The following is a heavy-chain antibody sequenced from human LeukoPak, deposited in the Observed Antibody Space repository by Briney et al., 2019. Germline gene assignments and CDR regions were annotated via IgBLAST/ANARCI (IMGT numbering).Heavy chain of an antibody. CDR1: GGSFSGYY. Sequence: SETLSLTCAVYGGSFSGYYWSWIRQPPGKGLEWIGEINHSGSTNYNPSLKSRVTISVDTSNNQFSLKLNSVTAADTAVYYCARVQWLAPIDYWGQGTLVTVSS. J-gene: IGHJ4*02. CDR3: ARVQWLAPIDY. D-gene: IGHD6-19*01. CDR2: INHSGST. V-gene: IGHV4-34*01.